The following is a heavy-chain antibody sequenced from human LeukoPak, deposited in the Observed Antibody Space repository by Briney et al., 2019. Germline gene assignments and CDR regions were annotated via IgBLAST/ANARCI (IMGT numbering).Heavy chain of an antibody. V-gene: IGHV1-2*02. CDR1: GYTFTGYY. Sequence: GASVKVSCKASGYTFTGYYMHWVRQAPGQGLEWMGWINPNGGGTNYAQKFQGRVTMTRDTSISTAYMELSRLRSDDTAVYYCARRDSYYDILTGYFHWGQGTLVTVSS. CDR3: ARRDSYYDILTGYFH. CDR2: INPNGGGT. D-gene: IGHD3-9*01. J-gene: IGHJ4*02.